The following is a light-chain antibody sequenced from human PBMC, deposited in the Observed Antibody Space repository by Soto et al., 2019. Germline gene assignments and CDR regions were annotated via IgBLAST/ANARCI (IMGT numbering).Light chain of an antibody. V-gene: IGKV1-39*01. J-gene: IGKJ1*01. Sequence: DIQMTQSPSSLSASVGDRVTITCRASQSISTYLNWYQQKPGKAPRLLIYAASRLQSGVPSRFSDGGSGTDFTLTISSLQPEDFATYYCQQSFTTPYVAFGQGTKVEIK. CDR2: AAS. CDR1: QSISTY. CDR3: QQSFTTPYVA.